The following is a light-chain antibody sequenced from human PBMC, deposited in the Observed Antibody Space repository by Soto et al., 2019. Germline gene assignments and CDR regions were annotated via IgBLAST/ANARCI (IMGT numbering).Light chain of an antibody. J-gene: IGLJ1*01. CDR1: SSNIGAGYA. Sequence: QSVLTQPPSVSGAPGQTITISCSGTSSNIGAGYAVHWYQHLPGTAPKLLIFDNTDRPSGVPDRFSGSRSGASASLAIAGLRSEDEADYYCVSWDDSLSGLVFGTGTKVTVL. V-gene: IGLV1-40*01. CDR3: VSWDDSLSGLV. CDR2: DNT.